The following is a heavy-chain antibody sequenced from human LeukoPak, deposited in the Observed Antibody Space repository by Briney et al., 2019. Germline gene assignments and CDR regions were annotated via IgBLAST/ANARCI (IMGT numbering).Heavy chain of an antibody. CDR3: TRGELERPYYYYYMDV. V-gene: IGHV4-4*07. CDR2: IYTSGST. J-gene: IGHJ6*03. D-gene: IGHD1-1*01. CDR1: GGSISSYY. Sequence: SETLSLTCTVSGGSISSYYWSWIRQPAGKGLEWIGRIYTSGSTNYNPSLKSRVTMSVDTSKNQFSLKLSSVTAADSAVYYCTRGELERPYYYYYMDVWGKGTTVTVSS.